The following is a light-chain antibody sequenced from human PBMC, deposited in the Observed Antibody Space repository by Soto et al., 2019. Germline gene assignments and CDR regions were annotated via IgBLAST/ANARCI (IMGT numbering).Light chain of an antibody. J-gene: IGKJ1*01. CDR1: QGINIF. CDR2: AAS. CDR3: QKSYSIPRT. V-gene: IGKV1-27*01. Sequence: IRMTHSPSSLSASTLYIVTITFRSSQGINIFLASYQQKPGKVPKLLIYAASTLQSGVPSRFRGSGSGTDFTLTISSLQPEDFATYYCQKSYSIPRTFGQGTKVDIK.